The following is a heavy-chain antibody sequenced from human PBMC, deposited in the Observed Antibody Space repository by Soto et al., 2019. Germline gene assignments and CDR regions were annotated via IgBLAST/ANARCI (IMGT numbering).Heavy chain of an antibody. Sequence: EASVKVSCKASGYTFTSYGISWVRQAPGQGLEWMGWISAYNGNTNYAQKLQGRVTMTTDTSTSTAYMELRSLRSDDTAVYYCARVEVGDDYGDYGGGYYYTYYFDYWGQGTLVTVSS. CDR1: GYTFTSYG. D-gene: IGHD4-17*01. V-gene: IGHV1-18*01. CDR3: ARVEVGDDYGDYGGGYYYTYYFDY. CDR2: ISAYNGNT. J-gene: IGHJ4*02.